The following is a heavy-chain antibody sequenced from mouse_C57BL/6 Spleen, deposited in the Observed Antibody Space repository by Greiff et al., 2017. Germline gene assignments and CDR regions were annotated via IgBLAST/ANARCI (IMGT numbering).Heavy chain of an antibody. CDR1: GYTFTDYY. V-gene: IGHV1-26*01. J-gene: IGHJ4*01. D-gene: IGHD2-12*01. Sequence: EVQLQQSGPELVKPGASVKISCKASGYTFTDYYMNWVKQSHGKSLEWIGDINPNNGGTSYNQKFKGKATLTVDKSSSTAYMELRSLTSEDSAVYYCARELHYSAMDYWGQGTSVTVSS. CDR3: ARELHYSAMDY. CDR2: INPNNGGT.